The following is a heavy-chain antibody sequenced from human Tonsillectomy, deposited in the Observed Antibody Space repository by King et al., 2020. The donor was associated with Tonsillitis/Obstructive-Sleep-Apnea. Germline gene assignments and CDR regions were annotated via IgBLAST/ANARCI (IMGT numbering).Heavy chain of an antibody. CDR2: IYYSGST. CDR1: GGSISSGGYY. J-gene: IGHJ4*02. Sequence: QLQESGPGLVKPSQTLSLTCTVSGGSISSGGYYWSWIRQNPGKGLEWIGYIYYSGSTYHNPSLKSLVTITVDTSKNRFSLKLSSVTAADTAVYYCARAATTMVVDYWGQGTLVTVSS. V-gene: IGHV4-31*01. CDR3: ARAATTMVVDY. D-gene: IGHD3-10*01.